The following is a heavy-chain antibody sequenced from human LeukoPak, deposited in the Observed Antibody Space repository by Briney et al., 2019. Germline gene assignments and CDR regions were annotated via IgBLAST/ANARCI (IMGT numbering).Heavy chain of an antibody. Sequence: ASVKVSCKASGYAFTSNGISWVRQAPGQGLEWMGWISAYAQKFQGRVTMTTDTSTSTAYMELRSLRSDDTAVYYCARRFNYYDSSGYYEGFYFDYWGQGTLVTVSS. CDR1: GYAFTSNG. J-gene: IGHJ4*02. CDR3: ARRFNYYDSSGYYEGFYFDY. CDR2: ISAY. V-gene: IGHV1-18*01. D-gene: IGHD3-22*01.